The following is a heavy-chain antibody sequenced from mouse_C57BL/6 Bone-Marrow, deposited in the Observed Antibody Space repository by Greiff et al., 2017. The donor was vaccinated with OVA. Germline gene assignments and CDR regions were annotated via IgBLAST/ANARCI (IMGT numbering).Heavy chain of an antibody. Sequence: EVQLQQSGPVLVKPGASVKMSCKASGYTFTDYYMNWVKQSHGKSLEWIGVINPYNGGTSYNQKFKGKATLTVDKSSSTAYMELNSLTSEDSAVYYCARFRDDNGYWGQGTTLTVSS. CDR1: GYTFTDYY. D-gene: IGHD1-3*01. CDR3: ARFRDDNGY. V-gene: IGHV1-19*01. J-gene: IGHJ2*01. CDR2: INPYNGGT.